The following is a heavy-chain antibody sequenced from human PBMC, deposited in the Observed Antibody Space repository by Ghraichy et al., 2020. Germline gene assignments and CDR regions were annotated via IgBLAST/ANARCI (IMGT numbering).Heavy chain of an antibody. J-gene: IGHJ6*02. CDR1: GGTFSSYA. V-gene: IGHV1-69*13. CDR2: IIPIFGTA. D-gene: IGHD4-17*01. Sequence: SVKVSCKASGGTFSSYAISWVRQAPGQGLEWMGGIIPIFGTANYAQKFQGRVTITADESTSTAYMELSSLRSEDTAVYYCARSGDYGDYGYYYYYGMDVWGQGTTVTVSS. CDR3: ARSGDYGDYGYYYYYGMDV.